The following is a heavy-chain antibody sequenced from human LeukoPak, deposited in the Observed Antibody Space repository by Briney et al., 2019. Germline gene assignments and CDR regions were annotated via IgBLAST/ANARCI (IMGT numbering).Heavy chain of an antibody. V-gene: IGHV3-20*01. CDR1: GFTFDDYG. D-gene: IGHD3-3*01. J-gene: IGHJ5*02. Sequence: PGGSLRLSCAASGFTFDDYGMSWVRQAPGKGLEWVSSINWNGGSTGYADSVKGRFIISRDNAKNSLYLQMNSLRAEDTALYHCARVSPTNYDFWSGYPSRYNWFDPWGQGTLVTVSS. CDR2: INWNGGST. CDR3: ARVSPTNYDFWSGYPSRYNWFDP.